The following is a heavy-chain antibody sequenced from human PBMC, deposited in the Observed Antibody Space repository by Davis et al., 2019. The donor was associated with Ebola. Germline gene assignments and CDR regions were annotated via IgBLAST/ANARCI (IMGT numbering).Heavy chain of an antibody. CDR3: ASPYCSGGSCYYYYGMDV. V-gene: IGHV1-24*01. CDR1: GYTLTELS. D-gene: IGHD2-15*01. Sequence: AASVKVSCKVSGYTLTELSMHWVRQAPGKGLEWMGGFDPEDGETIYAQKFQGRVTMTEDTSTDTAYMELSSLRSEDTAVYYCASPYCSGGSCYYYYGMDVWGQGTTVTVSS. CDR2: FDPEDGET. J-gene: IGHJ6*02.